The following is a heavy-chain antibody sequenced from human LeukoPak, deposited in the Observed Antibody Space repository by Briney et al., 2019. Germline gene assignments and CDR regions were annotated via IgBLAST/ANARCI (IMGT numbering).Heavy chain of an antibody. V-gene: IGHV1-2*06. CDR1: GYTFTGYY. D-gene: IGHD2-15*01. J-gene: IGHJ4*02. CDR2: INPNSGGT. CDR3: ARGYCSGGSCWYFDH. Sequence: ASVKVSCKASGYTFTGYYMHWVRQAPGQGLEWMGRINPNSGGTNYAQKFQGRVTMTRDTSISTAYMELSRLRSDDTALYYCARGYCSGGSCWYFDHWGQGTLVTVSS.